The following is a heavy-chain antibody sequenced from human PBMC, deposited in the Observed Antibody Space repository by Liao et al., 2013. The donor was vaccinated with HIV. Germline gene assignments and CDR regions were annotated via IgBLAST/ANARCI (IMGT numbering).Heavy chain of an antibody. CDR2: IYTSGST. V-gene: IGHV4-61*02. Sequence: QVQLQESGPGLVKPSQTLSLTCTVSGGSISSGSYYWSWIRQPAGKGLEWIGRIYTSGSTNYNPSLKSRVTISVDTSKNQFSLKLSSVTAADTAVYYCARGYDSGKLPHWDGENWFDPWGQGTLVTVS. D-gene: IGHD1-26*01. J-gene: IGHJ5*02. CDR1: GGSISSGSYY. CDR3: ARGYDSGKLPHWDGENWFDP.